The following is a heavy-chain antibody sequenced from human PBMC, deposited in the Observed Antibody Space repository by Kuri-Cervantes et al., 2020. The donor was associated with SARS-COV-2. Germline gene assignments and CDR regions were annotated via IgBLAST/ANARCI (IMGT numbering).Heavy chain of an antibody. CDR1: GGSFSGYY. D-gene: IGHD1-26*01. CDR2: INHSGST. J-gene: IGHJ4*02. Sequence: ESLKISCAVYGGSFSGYYWNWIRQPPGKGLEWIGEINHSGSTDYNPSLKSRVTISVDTSKNQFSLKLSSVTAADTAVYYCARHGSYGWELSPYYFDYWGQGTLVTVSS. V-gene: IGHV4-34*01. CDR3: ARHGSYGWELSPYYFDY.